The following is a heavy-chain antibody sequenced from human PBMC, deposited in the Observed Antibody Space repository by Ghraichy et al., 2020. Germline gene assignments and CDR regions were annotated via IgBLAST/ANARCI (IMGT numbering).Heavy chain of an antibody. CDR3: ARDCRSTSCYYYGMDV. V-gene: IGHV3-48*03. Sequence: GESLRLSCAASGFTFSSYEMNWVRQAPGKGLEWVSYISSSGSTIYYADSVKGRFTISRDNAKNSLYLQMNSLRAEDTAVYYCARDCRSTSCYYYGMDVWGQGTTVTVSS. CDR1: GFTFSSYE. J-gene: IGHJ6*02. D-gene: IGHD2-2*01. CDR2: ISSSGSTI.